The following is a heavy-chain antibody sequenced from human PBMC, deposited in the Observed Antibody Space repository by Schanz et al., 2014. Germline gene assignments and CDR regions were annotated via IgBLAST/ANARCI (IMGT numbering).Heavy chain of an antibody. CDR3: ARDLIAAAESWFDP. J-gene: IGHJ5*02. CDR2: INPANGNT. D-gene: IGHD6-13*01. V-gene: IGHV1-18*01. CDR1: GYSFTTYG. Sequence: QVQLVQSGVEVKRPGASVRVSCKASGYSFTTYGLTWVRQAPGQSLEWLGWINPANGNTHYSPRLNGRVSISSDTAASTVYLHFSSLKSDDTAVYYCARDLIAAAESWFDPWGQGTPITVSS.